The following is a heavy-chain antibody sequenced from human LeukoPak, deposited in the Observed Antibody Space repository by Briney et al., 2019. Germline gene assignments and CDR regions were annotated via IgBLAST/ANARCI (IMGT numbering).Heavy chain of an antibody. D-gene: IGHD6-19*01. V-gene: IGHV1-69*05. J-gene: IGHJ4*02. CDR2: IIPIFGTA. CDR1: GGTFSSYA. Sequence: GASVKVSCKASGGTFSSYAISWVRQAPGQGLEWMGRIIPIFGTANYAQKFQGRVTITTDESTSTAYMELSSLRSEDTAVYYCARDLVFSDWWGFDHWGQGTLVTVSS. CDR3: ARDLVFSDWWGFDH.